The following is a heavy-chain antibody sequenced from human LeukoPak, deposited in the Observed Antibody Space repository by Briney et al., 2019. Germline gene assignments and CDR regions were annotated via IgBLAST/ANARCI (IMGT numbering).Heavy chain of an antibody. J-gene: IGHJ4*02. D-gene: IGHD5-18*01. V-gene: IGHV3-33*06. CDR3: AKAKRGYSYGADY. Sequence: GRSLRLSCAASGFTFSGYGMHWVRQAPGKGLEWVAVIWYDGSNKYYADSVKGRFTISRDNSKNTLYLQMNSLRAEDTAVYYCAKAKRGYSYGADYWGQGTLVTVSS. CDR2: IWYDGSNK. CDR1: GFTFSGYG.